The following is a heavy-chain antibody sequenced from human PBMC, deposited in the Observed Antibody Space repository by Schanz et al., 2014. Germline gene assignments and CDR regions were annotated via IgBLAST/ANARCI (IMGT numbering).Heavy chain of an antibody. CDR1: GFSFSNYW. D-gene: IGHD2-8*02. V-gene: IGHV3-7*01. J-gene: IGHJ5*01. Sequence: EVQLLESGGGLVQPGESLRLSCAASGFSFSNYWMSWVRQAPGKGLEWVANIKQDGSEKYYVDSVKGRFTISRDNAKNSVYLQMHSLRAEDTALYYCARDRDAGGYDSWGQGTLVTVSS. CDR2: IKQDGSEK. CDR3: ARDRDAGGYDS.